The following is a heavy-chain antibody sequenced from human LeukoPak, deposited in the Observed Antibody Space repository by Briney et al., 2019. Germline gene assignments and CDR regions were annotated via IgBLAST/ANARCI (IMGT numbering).Heavy chain of an antibody. Sequence: GGSLRLSCAASGLTFSSYSMNWVRQAPGKGLEWVSSISSSSSYIYYADSVKGRFTISRDNSKNTLYLQMNSLRAEDTAVYYCAKTSIAVAGPSDLDYWGQGTLVTVSS. J-gene: IGHJ4*02. CDR1: GLTFSSYS. D-gene: IGHD6-19*01. V-gene: IGHV3-21*04. CDR3: AKTSIAVAGPSDLDY. CDR2: ISSSSSYI.